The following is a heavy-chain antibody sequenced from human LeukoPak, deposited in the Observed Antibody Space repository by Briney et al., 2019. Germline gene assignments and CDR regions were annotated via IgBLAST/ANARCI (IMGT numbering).Heavy chain of an antibody. J-gene: IGHJ4*02. V-gene: IGHV3-23*01. D-gene: IGHD4-17*01. CDR1: GFTFSSYA. Sequence: GGSLRLSCAASGFTFSSYAMSWVRQAPGKGLEWVSAISGSGGSTYYADSVKGRFTISGDNSKNTLYLQMNSLRAEDTAVYYCARSRVTTVTTFDYWGQGTLVTVSS. CDR2: ISGSGGST. CDR3: ARSRVTTVTTFDY.